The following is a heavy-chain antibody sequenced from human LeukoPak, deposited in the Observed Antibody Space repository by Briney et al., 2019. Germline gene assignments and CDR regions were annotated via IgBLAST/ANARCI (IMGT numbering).Heavy chain of an antibody. V-gene: IGHV4-59*01. CDR1: GGSISGYY. J-gene: IGHJ3*02. D-gene: IGHD6-13*01. Sequence: PSETLSLTSTVSGGSISGYYWSWIRQPPGKGLEWIGYIHYSGSTNYNPSLQSRLTIFLDTSKNQFALKLNSVTAADTAVYYCVRDFIAAASGAFDIWGQGTTVTVS. CDR3: VRDFIAAASGAFDI. CDR2: IHYSGST.